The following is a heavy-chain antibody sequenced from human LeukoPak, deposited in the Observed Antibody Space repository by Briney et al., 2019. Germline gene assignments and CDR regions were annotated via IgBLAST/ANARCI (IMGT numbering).Heavy chain of an antibody. D-gene: IGHD2-8*01. CDR1: GFTFSSYA. Sequence: PGGSLRLSCAASGFTFSSYAMSWDRQAPGKGLDWVSAISGSGGSTYYADSVKGRFTISRDNAKNTLYLQMNSLRAEDTAVYYCARERKLMGFDYWGQGTLVTVSS. V-gene: IGHV3-23*01. CDR2: ISGSGGST. J-gene: IGHJ4*02. CDR3: ARERKLMGFDY.